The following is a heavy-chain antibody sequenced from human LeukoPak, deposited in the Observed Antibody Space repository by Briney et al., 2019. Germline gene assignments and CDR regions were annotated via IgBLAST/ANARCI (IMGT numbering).Heavy chain of an antibody. CDR2: INSDGSST. J-gene: IGHJ4*02. D-gene: IGHD2/OR15-2a*01. CDR1: GFTFRSYW. Sequence: PGGSLRLSCAASGFTFRSYWMHWVRQGPGKGLVWVSRINSDGSSTSYADSVKGRFTISKDNAKNTVYLQMNSLRAEDTAVYYCVSFYETYWGRGTLVTVSS. V-gene: IGHV3-74*01. CDR3: VSFYETY.